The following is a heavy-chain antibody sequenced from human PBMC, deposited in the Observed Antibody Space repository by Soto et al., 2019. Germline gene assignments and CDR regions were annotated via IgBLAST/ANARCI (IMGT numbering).Heavy chain of an antibody. CDR2: INHSGST. CDR3: ARVSGSYYYGMDV. V-gene: IGHV4-34*01. CDR1: GGSFSGYY. D-gene: IGHD1-26*01. Sequence: PSETLSLTCAVYGGSFSGYYWSWIRQPPGKGLEWIGEINHSGSTNYNPSLKSRVTISVDKSKNQFSLKLSSVTAADTAVYYCARVSGSYYYGMDVWGQGTTVT. J-gene: IGHJ6*02.